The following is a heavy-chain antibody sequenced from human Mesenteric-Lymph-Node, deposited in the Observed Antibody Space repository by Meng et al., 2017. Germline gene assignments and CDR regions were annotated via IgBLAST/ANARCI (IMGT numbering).Heavy chain of an antibody. CDR2: ISYDGSNK. D-gene: IGHD2-15*01. V-gene: IGHV3-30*01. J-gene: IGHJ4*02. CDR1: GLTFSSYA. CDR3: ARDCS. Sequence: GESLKISCAASGLTFSSYAMHWVRQAPGKGLEWVAVISYDGSNKYYADSVKGRFTISRDNSKNTLYLQMNSLRAEDTAVYYCARDCSWGQGTLVTVSS.